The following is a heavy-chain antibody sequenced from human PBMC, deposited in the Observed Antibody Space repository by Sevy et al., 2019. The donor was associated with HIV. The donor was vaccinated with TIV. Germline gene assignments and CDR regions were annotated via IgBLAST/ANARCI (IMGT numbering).Heavy chain of an antibody. Sequence: GGSLRLSCAASGFTFSSYAMHWVRQAPGKGLEWVAVISYDGSNKYYADSVKGRFTISRDNSKNTRYLQMNSLRAEDTAVYYCARSYSYGYLYYGMDVWGQGTTVTVSS. D-gene: IGHD5-18*01. CDR3: ARSYSYGYLYYGMDV. CDR2: ISYDGSNK. CDR1: GFTFSSYA. J-gene: IGHJ6*02. V-gene: IGHV3-30*04.